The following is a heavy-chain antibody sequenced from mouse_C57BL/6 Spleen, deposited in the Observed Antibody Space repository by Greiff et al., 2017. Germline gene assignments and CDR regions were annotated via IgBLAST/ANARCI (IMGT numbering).Heavy chain of an antibody. J-gene: IGHJ2*01. V-gene: IGHV1-9*01. D-gene: IGHD1-1*01. CDR2: ILPGSGST. CDR3: ERGRLDYYGSRYYFDY. CDR1: GYTFTGYW. Sequence: QVQLQQSGAELMKPGASVKLSCKATGYTFTGYWIEWVKQRPGHGLEWIGEILPGSGSTNYNEKFKGKATFTADTSSNTAYMQLSSLTTEDSAIYDCERGRLDYYGSRYYFDYWGQGTTLTVSS.